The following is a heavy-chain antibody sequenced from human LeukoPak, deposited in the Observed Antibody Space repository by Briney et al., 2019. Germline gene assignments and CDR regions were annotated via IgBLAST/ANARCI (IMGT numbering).Heavy chain of an antibody. D-gene: IGHD6-19*01. Sequence: GGSLRLSCADSGFTFRSYAMSWVRQAPRKGLEWVSAISGSGGSTYYADSVKGRFTISRDNSKNTLYLQMNSLRAEDTAVYYCAKDPGEAVARPPPDYWGQGTLVTVSS. CDR2: ISGSGGST. J-gene: IGHJ4*02. CDR3: AKDPGEAVARPPPDY. CDR1: GFTFRSYA. V-gene: IGHV3-23*01.